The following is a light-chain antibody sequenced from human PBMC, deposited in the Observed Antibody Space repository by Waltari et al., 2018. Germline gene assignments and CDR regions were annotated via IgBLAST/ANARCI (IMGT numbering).Light chain of an antibody. Sequence: ENVLTHSLRALTFCPQGRVTLSCRARQRLGRYLAWYQQKPGQAPKLLIYDAFTRATGIADRFSGSGSGTDFTLTISRLDPEDFAVYYCQMYDRLPLTFGQGTKVEIK. CDR1: QRLGRY. CDR3: QMYDRLPLT. J-gene: IGKJ1*01. V-gene: IGKV3-20*01. CDR2: DAF.